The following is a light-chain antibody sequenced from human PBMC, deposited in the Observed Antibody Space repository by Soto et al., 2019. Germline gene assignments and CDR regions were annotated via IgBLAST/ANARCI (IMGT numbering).Light chain of an antibody. V-gene: IGKV1-39*01. J-gene: IGKJ1*01. CDR1: QGIDSY. CDR2: AAS. CDR3: QQNYSATWT. Sequence: DIQMTQSPSSLYASVGDRVTLTCRASQGIDSYLAWYQQKPGKAPKLLIYAASTLQSGVPSRFSGSASETDLTITISSLQPEDFATYSCQQNYSATWTFGQGTKVDIK.